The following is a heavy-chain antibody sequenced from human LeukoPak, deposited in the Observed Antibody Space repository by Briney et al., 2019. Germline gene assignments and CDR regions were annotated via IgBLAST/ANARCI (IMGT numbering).Heavy chain of an antibody. CDR1: GFTFSSYA. CDR3: AKRYYDFPLDY. Sequence: PGGSLRLSCTASGFTFSSYAMTWVRQAPGKGLEWVSGISISGASTYYADSVKGRFTISRDNSKNTLYLQINNPRVEDTAVYYCAKRYYDFPLDYWGQGTLVTVSS. V-gene: IGHV3-23*01. D-gene: IGHD3-3*01. J-gene: IGHJ4*02. CDR2: ISISGAST.